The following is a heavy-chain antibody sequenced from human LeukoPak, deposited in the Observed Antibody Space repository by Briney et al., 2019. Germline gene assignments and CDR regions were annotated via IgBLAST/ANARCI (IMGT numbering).Heavy chain of an antibody. V-gene: IGHV6-1*01. CDR1: GDSVSSNSAA. CDR3: ARSYYYDSSGLPDY. Sequence: SQTLSLTCAISGDSVSSNSAAWNWIRQSPSRGLEWLGRTYYRSKWYNDYAVSAKSRITINPDTSKNQFSLQLNSVTPEDTAVYYCARSYYYDSSGLPDYWGQGTLVTVSS. D-gene: IGHD3-22*01. CDR2: TYYRSKWYN. J-gene: IGHJ4*02.